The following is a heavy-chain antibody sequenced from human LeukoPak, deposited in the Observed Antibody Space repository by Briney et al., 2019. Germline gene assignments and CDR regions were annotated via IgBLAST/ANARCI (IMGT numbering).Heavy chain of an antibody. V-gene: IGHV3-30-3*01. D-gene: IGHD2-8*01. Sequence: GRSLRLSCAASGFTFSSYAMHWVRQAPGKGLEWVAVISYDGSNKYYADSVKGRFTISRDNSKNTLYLQMNSLRAEDTAVYYCARDRNDHFDYWGQGTLVTVSS. CDR2: ISYDGSNK. J-gene: IGHJ4*02. CDR3: ARDRNDHFDY. CDR1: GFTFSSYA.